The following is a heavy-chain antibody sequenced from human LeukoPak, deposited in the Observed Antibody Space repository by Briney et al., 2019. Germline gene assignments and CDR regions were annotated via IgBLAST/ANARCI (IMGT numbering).Heavy chain of an antibody. D-gene: IGHD3-9*01. J-gene: IGHJ4*02. CDR3: AKDDRGLRYFDWLSKGVVYFDY. Sequence: LSGGSLRLSCAASGFTFSSYSMNWVRQAPGKGLEWVSAISGSGGSTYYADSVKGRFTISRDNSKNTLYLQMNSLRAEDTAVYYCAKDDRGLRYFDWLSKGVVYFDYWGQGTLVTVSS. V-gene: IGHV3-23*01. CDR2: ISGSGGST. CDR1: GFTFSSYS.